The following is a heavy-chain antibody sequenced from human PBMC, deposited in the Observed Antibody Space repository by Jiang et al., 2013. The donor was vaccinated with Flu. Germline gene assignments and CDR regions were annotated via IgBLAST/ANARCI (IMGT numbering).Heavy chain of an antibody. D-gene: IGHD3-3*01. V-gene: IGHV3-66*02. CDR3: ARGPRGYYFWCDP. CDR1: GFTVSSNY. Sequence: VQLVESGGGLVQPGGSLRLSCAVSGFTVSSNYMSWVRQAPGKGLEWVSVIYSGGNTYYADSVKGRFTISSDNSKNTLYLQMNSLTIEDTAVYYCARGPRGYYFWCDPWGQGTLVTVSS. J-gene: IGHJ5*02. CDR2: IYSGGNT.